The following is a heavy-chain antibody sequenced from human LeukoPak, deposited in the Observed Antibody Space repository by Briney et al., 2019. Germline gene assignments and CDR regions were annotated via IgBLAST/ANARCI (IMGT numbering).Heavy chain of an antibody. CDR3: TRDKSPYDSIGYMGY. CDR2: IWCDGSNK. D-gene: IGHD3-22*01. J-gene: IGHJ4*02. Sequence: GGSLRLSCAASGFTFSSYGMHWVRQAPGKGLEWVAVIWCDGSNKYYADSVKGRFTISRDNSKNTLYLQMNSLRAEDTAVYYCTRDKSPYDSIGYMGYWGQGTLVTVSS. V-gene: IGHV3-33*08. CDR1: GFTFSSYG.